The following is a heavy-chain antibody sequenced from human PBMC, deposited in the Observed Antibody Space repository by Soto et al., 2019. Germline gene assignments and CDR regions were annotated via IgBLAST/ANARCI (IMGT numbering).Heavy chain of an antibody. CDR3: ARDGYDFWSGYPPFDY. D-gene: IGHD3-3*01. Sequence: PSETLSLTCTVSGGSISSHYWSWIRQPAGKGLEWIGRIYTSGSTNYNPSLKSRVTMSVDTSKNQFSLKLSSVTAADTAVYYCARDGYDFWSGYPPFDYWGQGTLVTVSS. CDR1: GGSISSHY. J-gene: IGHJ4*02. CDR2: IYTSGST. V-gene: IGHV4-4*07.